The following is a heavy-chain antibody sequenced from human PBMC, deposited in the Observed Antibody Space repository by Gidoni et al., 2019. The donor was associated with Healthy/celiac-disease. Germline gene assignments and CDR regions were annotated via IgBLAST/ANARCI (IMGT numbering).Heavy chain of an antibody. CDR3: TTVRAARYYFDY. J-gene: IGHJ4*02. CDR2: SKSKTDGGTT. D-gene: IGHD6-6*01. CDR1: GFPFSNAW. Sequence: EVQLVASGGGLVKPGGSLRLSCAASGFPFSNAWMSWVRQAPGNGLGWVGRSKSKTDGGTTDYAAPVKGRFTISRDDSKNTLYLQMNSLKTEDTAVYYCTTVRAARYYFDYWGQGTLVTVSS. V-gene: IGHV3-15*01.